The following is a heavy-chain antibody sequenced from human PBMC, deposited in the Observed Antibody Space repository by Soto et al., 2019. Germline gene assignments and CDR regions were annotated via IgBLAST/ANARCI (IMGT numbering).Heavy chain of an antibody. CDR1: GYAFTTYG. CDR2: ISAHNGNT. D-gene: IGHD1-1*01. CDR3: ARGRYGDY. J-gene: IGHJ4*02. V-gene: IGHV1-18*01. Sequence: QVHLVQSGAEVKKPGASVKVSCKGSGYAFTTYGITWVRQAPGQGLEWMGWISAHNGNTNYAQKLQGRVTVTRDTATSTAYRELRSLSADDPSVYYCARGRYGDYWGQGALVTVSS.